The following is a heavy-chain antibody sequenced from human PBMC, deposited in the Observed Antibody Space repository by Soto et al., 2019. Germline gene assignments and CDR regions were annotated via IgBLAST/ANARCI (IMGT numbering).Heavy chain of an antibody. D-gene: IGHD2-8*01. CDR1: GGTFSSYT. Sequence: QVQLVQSGAEVKKPGSSVKVSCKASGGTFSSYTISWVRQAPGQGLEWMGRIIPILGIANYAQKFQGRVTITAHKSTSTAYMELSSLRSEDTAVYYCAIMRDRGSDGVSYFDYWGQGTLVTVSS. CDR3: AIMRDRGSDGVSYFDY. CDR2: IIPILGIA. J-gene: IGHJ4*02. V-gene: IGHV1-69*02.